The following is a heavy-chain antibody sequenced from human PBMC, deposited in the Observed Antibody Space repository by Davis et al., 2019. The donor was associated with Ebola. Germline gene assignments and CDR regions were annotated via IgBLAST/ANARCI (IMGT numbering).Heavy chain of an antibody. V-gene: IGHV4-4*07. D-gene: IGHD4-11*01. CDR2: IYTSGST. CDR1: AGSISSSY. CDR3: ARDRHYSNYGGWDY. J-gene: IGHJ4*02. Sequence: MPSETLSLTCTVSAGSISSSYWSWIRQPAGKGLEWIGRIYTSGSTNYNPSLKSRVTMSVDTSKNQFSLKLSSVTAADTAVYYCARDRHYSNYGGWDYWGQGTLVTVSS.